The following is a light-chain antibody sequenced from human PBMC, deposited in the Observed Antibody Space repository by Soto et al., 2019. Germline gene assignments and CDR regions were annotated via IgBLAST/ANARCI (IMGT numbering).Light chain of an antibody. CDR1: QSVSSTY. Sequence: EIVLTQSPGTLSLSPGERATLSYRASQSVSSTYLAWYQHKPGQPPRLLIYGASSRAAGIPDRFSGSGSGTDFTLTISKLEPEDFAVYYCQHYGDSSWTFGQGTKVDIK. CDR2: GAS. CDR3: QHYGDSSWT. J-gene: IGKJ1*01. V-gene: IGKV3-20*01.